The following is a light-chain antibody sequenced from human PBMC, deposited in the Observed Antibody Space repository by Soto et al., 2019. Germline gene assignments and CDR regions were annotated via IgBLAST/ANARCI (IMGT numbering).Light chain of an antibody. Sequence: DIQMTQSPSSLSAFAGDRLTITCRASQNIDRYLNWYQQRPGKAPKLLIYAASGLQSGVPSRFSGXGXXAYFXLXXXXXXXXDYATYFCHQTXXXXXXFG. CDR3: HQTXXXXXX. J-gene: IGKJ1*01. CDR1: QNIDRY. V-gene: IGKV1-39*01. CDR2: AAS.